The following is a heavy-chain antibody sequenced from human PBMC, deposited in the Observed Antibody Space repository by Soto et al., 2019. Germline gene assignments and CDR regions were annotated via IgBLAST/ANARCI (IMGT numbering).Heavy chain of an antibody. Sequence: SVKVSCKAAGGTFSSYAISWVRQAPGQGLEWMGGIIPIFGTANYAQKFQGRVTITADESTSTAYMELSSLRSEDTAVYYCARGYCSGGSCYYYYYGMDVWGQGTTVTVSS. CDR1: GGTFSSYA. V-gene: IGHV1-69*13. D-gene: IGHD2-15*01. J-gene: IGHJ6*02. CDR2: IIPIFGTA. CDR3: ARGYCSGGSCYYYYYGMDV.